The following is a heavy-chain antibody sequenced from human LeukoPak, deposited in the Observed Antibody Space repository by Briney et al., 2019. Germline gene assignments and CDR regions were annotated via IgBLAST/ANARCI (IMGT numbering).Heavy chain of an antibody. CDR2: IDWDDDK. J-gene: IGHJ4*02. V-gene: IGHV2-70*11. D-gene: IGHD6-13*01. Sequence: PALVKPTQTLTLTCTFSGFSLSTSGMCVSWIRQPPGKALEWLARIDWDDDKYYSTSLKTRLTISKDTSRNQVVLTMTNMDPVDTATYYCARILAKQLGTYPDYWGQGTLVTVSS. CDR3: ARILAKQLGTYPDY. CDR1: GFSLSTSGMC.